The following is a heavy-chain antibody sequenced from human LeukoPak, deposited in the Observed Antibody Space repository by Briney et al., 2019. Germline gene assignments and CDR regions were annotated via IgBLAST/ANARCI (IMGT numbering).Heavy chain of an antibody. V-gene: IGHV3-15*01. J-gene: IGHJ4*02. CDR3: TTVELWLGRARLF. CDR2: IKRKTDGGTT. D-gene: IGHD6-19*01. Sequence: PGGSLRLSCAASGFTFSNAWMSWVRQAPGKGLEWVGLIKRKTDGGTTDYAAPVKGRFTISRDDSKNTLFLQMNSLKTEDTGVYYCTTVELWLGRARLFWAQGTLVTVSS. CDR1: GFTFSNAW.